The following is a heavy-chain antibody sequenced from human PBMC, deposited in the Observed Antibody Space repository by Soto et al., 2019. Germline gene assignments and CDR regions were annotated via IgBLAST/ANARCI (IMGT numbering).Heavy chain of an antibody. Sequence: DVQLVESGGGLIQPGGSLRLSCAASGFTVSGKKYLAWLRQAPGKGLEWVSALYDVDGTLYADSVKGRFTTSGDSSRPIVYLQMSSVRPDETAVEYCATWHLREHSYDIWGQGTAVPVSA. D-gene: IGHD4-17*01. V-gene: IGHV3-53*01. CDR3: ATWHLREHSYDI. CDR2: LYDVDGT. J-gene: IGHJ3*02. CDR1: GFTVSGKKY.